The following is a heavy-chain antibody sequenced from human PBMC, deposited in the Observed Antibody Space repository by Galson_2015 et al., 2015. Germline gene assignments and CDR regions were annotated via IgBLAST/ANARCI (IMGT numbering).Heavy chain of an antibody. J-gene: IGHJ4*02. D-gene: IGHD3-16*01. CDR2: ISASGGNT. CDR3: AKWREGEHNYFDY. V-gene: IGHV3-23*01. Sequence: SLRLSCAASGFTFSNYAMTWARQAPGKRLEWVSSISASGGNTYYADSVKGRFTISRDNSKNTHYLQMDSLRAEDTAVYHCAKWREGEHNYFDYWGRGTLVTVSS. CDR1: GFTFSNYA.